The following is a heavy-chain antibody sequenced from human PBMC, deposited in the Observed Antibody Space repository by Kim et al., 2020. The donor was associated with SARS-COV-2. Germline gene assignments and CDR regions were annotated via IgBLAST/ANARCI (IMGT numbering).Heavy chain of an antibody. J-gene: IGHJ6*01. CDR3: SRLAAVGATPSNYYVMDV. V-gene: IGHV4-59*01. CDR1: GGSISSYY. CDR2: IYYSGST. Sequence: SETLSLTCTVSGGSISSYYWSWIRQPPGKGLEWIGYIYYSGSTNSNPTLKSRVTISVDTSKNKFSLKLSSLTAADTAVYYCSRLAAVGATPSNYYVMDV. D-gene: IGHD1-26*01.